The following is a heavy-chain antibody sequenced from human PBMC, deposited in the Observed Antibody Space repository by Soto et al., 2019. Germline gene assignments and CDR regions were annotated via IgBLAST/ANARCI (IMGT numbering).Heavy chain of an antibody. V-gene: IGHV3-7*04. CDR2: IKQDGSEK. CDR1: GFTFSSYW. CDR3: ARDTRYYDSSGYIDY. J-gene: IGHJ4*02. D-gene: IGHD3-22*01. Sequence: EVQLVESGGGLVQPGGSLRLSCAASGFTFSSYWMSWVRQAPGKGLEWVANIKQDGSEKYYVDSVKGRFTISRDNAENSLYLQMNSLRAEDTAVYYCARDTRYYDSSGYIDYWGQGTLVTVSS.